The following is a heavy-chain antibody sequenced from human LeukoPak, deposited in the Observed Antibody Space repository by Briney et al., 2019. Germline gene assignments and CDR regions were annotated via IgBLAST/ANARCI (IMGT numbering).Heavy chain of an antibody. CDR2: ISSSGSYI. J-gene: IGHJ4*02. CDR1: GFPFSSYS. CDR3: ARALTTSWYYFDY. V-gene: IGHV3-21*01. Sequence: NPGESLRLSCAASGFPFSSYSMNWVRQAPGKGLEWVSSISSSGSYIYYADSVKGRFTISRDNAKNSLYLQMNSLRAEDTAVYYCARALTTSWYYFDYWGQGTLVTVSS. D-gene: IGHD2-2*01.